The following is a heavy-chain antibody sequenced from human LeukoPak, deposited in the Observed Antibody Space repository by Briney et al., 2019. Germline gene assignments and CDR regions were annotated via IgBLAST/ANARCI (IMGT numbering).Heavy chain of an antibody. J-gene: IGHJ4*02. V-gene: IGHV3-30*02. Sequence: GGSLRLSCAASGFTFSSYGMHWVRQAPGKGLEWVAFIRYDGSNKYYADSVKGRFTISRDNSKNTLYLQMNSLRAEDTAVYYCARMAVLRYFDWLLRGPPGADPFDYWGQGALVTVSS. D-gene: IGHD3-9*01. CDR1: GFTFSSYG. CDR2: IRYDGSNK. CDR3: ARMAVLRYFDWLLRGPPGADPFDY.